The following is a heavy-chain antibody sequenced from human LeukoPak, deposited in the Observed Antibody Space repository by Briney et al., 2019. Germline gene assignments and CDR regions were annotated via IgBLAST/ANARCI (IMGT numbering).Heavy chain of an antibody. Sequence: SETLSLTCTVSGGSISSYYWSWIRQPPGKGLEWIGYMYYSGSTNYNPSLKSRVTISVDTSKNQFSLKLSSVTAADTAVYYCASYGVIGIDYWGQGTLVTVSS. CDR1: GGSISSYY. V-gene: IGHV4-59*01. D-gene: IGHD3-10*01. J-gene: IGHJ4*02. CDR3: ASYGVIGIDY. CDR2: MYYSGST.